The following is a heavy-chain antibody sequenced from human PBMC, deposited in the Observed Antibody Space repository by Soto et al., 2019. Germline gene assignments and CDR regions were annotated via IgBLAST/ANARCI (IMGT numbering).Heavy chain of an antibody. CDR2: ISSSSSYI. D-gene: IGHD3-3*01. V-gene: IGHV3-21*01. CDR3: ARENYDFWSGYSPNAFDT. Sequence: PGGSLRLSCAASGFTFSSYSMNWVRQAPGKGLEWVSSISSSSSYIYYADSVKGRFTISRDNAKNSLYLQMNSLRAEDTAVYYCARENYDFWSGYSPNAFDTWAQGTMVTVSS. CDR1: GFTFSSYS. J-gene: IGHJ3*02.